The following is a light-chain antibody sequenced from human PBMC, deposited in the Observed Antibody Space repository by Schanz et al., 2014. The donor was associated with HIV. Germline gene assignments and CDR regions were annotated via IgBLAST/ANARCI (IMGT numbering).Light chain of an antibody. CDR1: SSDVGGYNY. J-gene: IGLJ2*01. CDR2: DVS. V-gene: IGLV2-8*01. CDR3: CSFAGSNSLL. Sequence: QSALTQPPSASGSPGQSVTISCTGTSSDVGGYNYVSWYQQHPGQAPKLMIYDVSNRPSGVSDRFSGSKSGNTASLTISGLQAEDEADYFCCSFAGSNSLLFGGGTKLTVL.